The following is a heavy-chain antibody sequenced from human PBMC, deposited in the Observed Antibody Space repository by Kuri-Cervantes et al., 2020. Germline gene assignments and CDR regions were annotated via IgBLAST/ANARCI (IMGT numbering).Heavy chain of an antibody. J-gene: IGHJ6*02. CDR2: IKDGADT. V-gene: IGHV3-13*01. CDR1: GLTFSYYY. D-gene: IGHD2-2*01. CDR3: TRGRFNTRDYYGMDD. Sequence: GGSLRLSCAASGLTFSYYYRHWVRQGVGKGLEWVSSIKDGADTDYIGSVKGRFTITRENAKNTLYLQMNSLRDGDTAVYYCTRGRFNTRDYYGMDDWGQGTTVTVSS.